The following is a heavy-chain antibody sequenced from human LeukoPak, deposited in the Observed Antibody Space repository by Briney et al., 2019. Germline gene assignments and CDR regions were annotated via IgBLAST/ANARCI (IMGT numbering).Heavy chain of an antibody. CDR3: ARSSRITMIVVVTKGGFDY. CDR1: GYTFTSYY. D-gene: IGHD3-22*01. J-gene: IGHJ4*02. CDR2: INPSGGST. V-gene: IGHV1-46*01. Sequence: ASVKVSCKASGYTFTSYYMHWVRQAPGQGLEWMGIINPSGGSTSYAQKFQGRVTMTRDTSTSTVYMELSSLRSEDTAVYYCARSSRITMIVVVTKGGFDYRGQGTLVTVSS.